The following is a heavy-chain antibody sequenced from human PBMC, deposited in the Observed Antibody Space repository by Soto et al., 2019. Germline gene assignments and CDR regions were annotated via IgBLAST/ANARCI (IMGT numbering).Heavy chain of an antibody. CDR2: IYPGDSDT. Sequence: GESLKISCKGSGYSFTSYWIGWVRQMPGKGLEWMGIIYPGDSDTRYSPSFQGQVTISADKSISTAYLQWSSLKASDTAMYYCARQRGTTGTTYYYYYYYMDVWGKGTTVTVSS. CDR3: ARQRGTTGTTYYYYYYYMDV. D-gene: IGHD1-1*01. V-gene: IGHV5-51*01. J-gene: IGHJ6*03. CDR1: GYSFTSYW.